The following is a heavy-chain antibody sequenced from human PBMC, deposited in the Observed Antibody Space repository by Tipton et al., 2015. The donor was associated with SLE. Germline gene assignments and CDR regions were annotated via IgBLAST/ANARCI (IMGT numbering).Heavy chain of an antibody. D-gene: IGHD3-3*01. Sequence: TLSLTCTVSGGSISSYYWSWIRQPAGKGLEWIGRIYTSGSTNYNPSLKSRVTMSVDTSKNQFSLKLSSVTAADTAAYYCARGLGVDYDFWSGPTFDYWGQGTLVTVSS. J-gene: IGHJ4*02. CDR3: ARGLGVDYDFWSGPTFDY. CDR1: GGSISSYY. V-gene: IGHV4-4*07. CDR2: IYTSGST.